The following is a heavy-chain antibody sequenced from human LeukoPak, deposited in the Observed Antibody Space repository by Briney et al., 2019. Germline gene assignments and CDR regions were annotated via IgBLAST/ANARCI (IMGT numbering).Heavy chain of an antibody. CDR1: GGSISSGGYY. V-gene: IGHV4-61*08. Sequence: SETLSLTCTVSGGSISSGGYYWSWIRQHPGKGLEWIGYIYYSGSTNYNPSLKSRVTISVDTSKNQFSLKLSSVTAADTAVYYCARMRPAVRDFDYWGQGTLVTVSS. J-gene: IGHJ4*02. CDR2: IYYSGST. D-gene: IGHD4-17*01. CDR3: ARMRPAVRDFDY.